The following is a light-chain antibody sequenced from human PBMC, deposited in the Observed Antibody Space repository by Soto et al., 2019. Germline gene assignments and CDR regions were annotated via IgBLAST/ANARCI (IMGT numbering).Light chain of an antibody. CDR3: QQTSSTPWT. V-gene: IGKV1-39*01. CDR1: QSIANY. CDR2: AAS. Sequence: DIQMTQSPSSLSASVGDRVTIPCRASQSIANYLNWYQQKPEKAPKLLIYAASTLQSGVPPRFSGSGSGSNFTLTISSLQPEDFATYYCQQTSSTPWTFGQGTKVEIK. J-gene: IGKJ1*01.